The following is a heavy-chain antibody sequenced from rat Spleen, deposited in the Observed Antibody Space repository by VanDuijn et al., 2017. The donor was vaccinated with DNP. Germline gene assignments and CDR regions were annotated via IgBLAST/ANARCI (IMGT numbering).Heavy chain of an antibody. V-gene: IGHV5-7*01. CDR1: GFTFSDCN. CDR2: INTDGGST. J-gene: IGHJ3*01. Sequence: EVQLVESGGVLVQPGRSLTLSCAASGFTFSDCNMAWVRQAPGKGLEWVASINTDGGSTYYPDSVKGRFTISRDNAKNTLYLHMNSLRSEDTATYYCARSTITAISNWFLYWGQGTLVIISS. D-gene: IGHD1-2*01. CDR3: ARSTITAISNWFLY.